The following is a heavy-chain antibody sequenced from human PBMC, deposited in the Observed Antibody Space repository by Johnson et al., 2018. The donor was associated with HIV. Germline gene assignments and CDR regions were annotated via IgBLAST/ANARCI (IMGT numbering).Heavy chain of an antibody. J-gene: IGHJ3*02. CDR2: INWNGGST. CDR3: AKDRSTGWYPAFDI. D-gene: IGHD6-19*01. CDR1: GFTFNDYY. V-gene: IGHV3-11*04. Sequence: QVQLVESGGGLVKPGGSLRLSCAASGFTFNDYYMSWIRQAPGKGLEWVSGINWNGGSTGYADSVKGRFTISRDNSKNTLYLQVNSLRAEDTAVYYCAKDRSTGWYPAFDIWGQGTMVTVSS.